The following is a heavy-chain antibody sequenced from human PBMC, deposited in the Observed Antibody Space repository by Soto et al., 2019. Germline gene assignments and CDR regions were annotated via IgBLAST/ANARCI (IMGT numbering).Heavy chain of an antibody. J-gene: IGHJ4*02. D-gene: IGHD2-21*02. CDR3: ARGPTTALFDY. CDR2: IYHSGST. CDR1: GGSISSGGYS. V-gene: IGHV4-30-2*01. Sequence: PSETLSLTCAVSGGSISSGGYSWSWIRQPPGKGLEWIGYIYHSGSTYYNPSLKSRVTISVDRSKNQFSLKLSSVTAVDTAVYYCARGPTTALFDYWGQGTLVTVSS.